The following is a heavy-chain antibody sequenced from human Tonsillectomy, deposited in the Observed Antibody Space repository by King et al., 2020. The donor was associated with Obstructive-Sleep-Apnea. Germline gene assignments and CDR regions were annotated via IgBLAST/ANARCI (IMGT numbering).Heavy chain of an antibody. CDR3: ASGEVYYGDYDY. Sequence: VQLQQWGAGLLKPSDTLSLTCSVYGGSFSVYSLSWIRQPPGKGLEWIWEINHRGSATYHPSLKNRVTISVDTSKNQFSLKLRSVTAADTAVYYCASGEVYYGDYDYWGQGTLVTVSS. CDR2: INHRGSA. CDR1: GGSFSVYS. V-gene: IGHV4-34*01. J-gene: IGHJ4*02. D-gene: IGHD4-17*01.